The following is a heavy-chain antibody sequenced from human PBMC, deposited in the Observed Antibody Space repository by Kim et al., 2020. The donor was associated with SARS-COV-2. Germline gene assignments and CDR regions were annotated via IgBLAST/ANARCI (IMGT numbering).Heavy chain of an antibody. CDR1: GGSISSGGYY. CDR3: ARDYGGNSNYFNY. Sequence: SETLSLTCTVSGGSISSGGYYWSWIRKHPGKGLEWIGYIYYSGSTYYNPSLKSRVTISVDTSKNQLSLRLSSVTAADTAVYYCARDYGGNSNYFNYWGQGTLVTVSS. D-gene: IGHD4-17*01. CDR2: IYYSGST. V-gene: IGHV4-31*03. J-gene: IGHJ4*02.